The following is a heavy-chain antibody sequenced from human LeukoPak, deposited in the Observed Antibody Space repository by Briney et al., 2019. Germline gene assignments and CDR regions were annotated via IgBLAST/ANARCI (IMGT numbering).Heavy chain of an antibody. CDR3: ARHPTVLWLGELFSHFDY. CDR1: GGSISSSSYY. D-gene: IGHD3-10*01. Sequence: PSETLSLTCTVSGGSISSSSYYWVWIRQPPGKGLEWIGSIYYSESNYYNPSLERRLTISVDTSKPEFSLKLSCVSAADTAVYYCARHPTVLWLGELFSHFDYWGQGNLVTVSS. J-gene: IGHJ4*02. CDR2: IYYSESN. V-gene: IGHV4-39*01.